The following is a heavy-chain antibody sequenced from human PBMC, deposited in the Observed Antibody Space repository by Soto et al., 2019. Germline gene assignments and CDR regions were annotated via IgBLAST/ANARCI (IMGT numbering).Heavy chain of an antibody. CDR2: VYYTGRT. Sequence: PSETLSLTCTVSGGSVNSGSYYWSWIRQPPGKGLEWIGYVYYTGRTNYNPALKSRVTISADTSKNQFSLMLPSVTAADTAVYYCAREYDSFDDWGQGTLVTVFS. V-gene: IGHV4-61*01. D-gene: IGHD2-8*01. CDR3: AREYDSFDD. CDR1: GGSVNSGSYY. J-gene: IGHJ4*02.